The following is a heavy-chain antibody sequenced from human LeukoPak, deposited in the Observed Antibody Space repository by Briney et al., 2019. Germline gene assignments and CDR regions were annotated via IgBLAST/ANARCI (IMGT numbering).Heavy chain of an antibody. D-gene: IGHD3-22*01. CDR1: GFTFSSYA. CDR3: ARSVVGDTQNADYYYDSSGYYIFDY. CDR2: ISYDGSNK. Sequence: GGSLRLSCAASGFTFSSYAMHWVRQAPGKGLEWVAVISYDGSNKYYADSVKGRFTISRDNSKNTLYLQMSSLRAEDTAVYYCARSVVGDTQNADYYYDSSGYYIFDYWGQGTLVTVSS. J-gene: IGHJ4*02. V-gene: IGHV3-30-3*01.